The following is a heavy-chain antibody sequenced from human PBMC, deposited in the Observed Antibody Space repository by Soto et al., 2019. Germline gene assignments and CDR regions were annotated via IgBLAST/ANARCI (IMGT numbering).Heavy chain of an antibody. CDR3: AKTPFIAARPDTYYFDY. D-gene: IGHD6-6*01. CDR1: GFTFSSYA. CDR2: ISGSGGST. J-gene: IGHJ4*02. Sequence: GGSMRLSCAASGFTFSSYAMSWVRQAPGKGLEWVSAISGSGGSTYYADSVKGRFTISRDNSKNTLYLQMNSLRAEDTAVYYCAKTPFIAARPDTYYFDYWGQGTLVTVSS. V-gene: IGHV3-23*01.